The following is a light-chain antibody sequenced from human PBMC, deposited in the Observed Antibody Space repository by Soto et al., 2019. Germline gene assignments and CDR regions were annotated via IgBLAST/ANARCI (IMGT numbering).Light chain of an antibody. CDR3: CSDAGSYTYV. V-gene: IGLV2-11*01. Sequence: QSALTQPRSVSGSPGQSVTISCTGTSSDVGGYNYVSWYQQHRGKAPKLMIYDVSKRPSGVPDRFSGSKSGNTASLTISGLQAEDEAEYYCCSDAGSYTYVLGTGTKLTVL. CDR2: DVS. J-gene: IGLJ1*01. CDR1: SSDVGGYNY.